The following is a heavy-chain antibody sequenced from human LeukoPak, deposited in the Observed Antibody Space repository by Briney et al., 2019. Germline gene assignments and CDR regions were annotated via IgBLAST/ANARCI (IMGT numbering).Heavy chain of an antibody. CDR2: ISAYNGNT. CDR3: ARRIGTNDDY. Sequence: GASVKVSCKASGYTFTSYGISWVRQAPGQGLEWMGWISAYNGNTNYAQKFQGRVTMTRNTSISTAYMELSSLRSEDTAVYYCARRIGTNDDYWGQGTLVTVSS. V-gene: IGHV1-18*01. CDR1: GYTFTSYG. J-gene: IGHJ4*02. D-gene: IGHD1-7*01.